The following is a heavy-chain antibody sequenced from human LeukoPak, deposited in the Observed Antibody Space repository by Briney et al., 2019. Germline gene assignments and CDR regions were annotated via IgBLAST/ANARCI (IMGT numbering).Heavy chain of an antibody. V-gene: IGHV1-18*01. J-gene: IGHJ4*02. CDR2: ISAYTGNT. D-gene: IGHD6-6*01. Sequence: ASVKDSCKASGYPFTSYGITWVRQAPGQGPEWMGWISAYTGNTNYAQKFQGRVSMTTGTSTTTAYMELRSLRSDDTAVYYCARGYSSSSNFDYWGQGTLVTVSS. CDR1: GYPFTSYG. CDR3: ARGYSSSSNFDY.